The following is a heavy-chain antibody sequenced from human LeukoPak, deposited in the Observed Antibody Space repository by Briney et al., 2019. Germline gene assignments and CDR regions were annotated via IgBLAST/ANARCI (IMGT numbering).Heavy chain of an antibody. D-gene: IGHD2-2*01. CDR2: FDPEDGET. Sequence: GASVKVSCKVSGYSLTELSMHWVRQAPGKGLEWMGGFDPEDGETPIFAQKFQGRVTMTEDTSTDTAYMELSSLRSEDTAVYYCATGTIYCSSCSDDYWGPGTLVTVAS. CDR3: ATGTIYCSSCSDDY. V-gene: IGHV1-24*01. CDR1: GYSLTELS. J-gene: IGHJ4*02.